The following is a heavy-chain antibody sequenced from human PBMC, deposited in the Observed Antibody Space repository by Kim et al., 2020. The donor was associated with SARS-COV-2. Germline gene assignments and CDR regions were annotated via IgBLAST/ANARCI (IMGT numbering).Heavy chain of an antibody. CDR1: GGSISSSSYY. D-gene: IGHD3-10*01. CDR2: IYYSGST. V-gene: IGHV4-39*01. Sequence: SETLSLTCTVSGGSISSSSYYWGWIRQPPGKGLEWIGSIYYSGSTYYNPSLKSRVTISVDTSKNQFSLKLSSVTAADTAVYYCARQEIGFGESNSPYYGIDVWGQGTTVTVSS. J-gene: IGHJ6*02. CDR3: ARQEIGFGESNSPYYGIDV.